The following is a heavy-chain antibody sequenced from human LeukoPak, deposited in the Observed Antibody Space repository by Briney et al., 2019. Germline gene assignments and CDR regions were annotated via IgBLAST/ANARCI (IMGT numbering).Heavy chain of an antibody. D-gene: IGHD5-24*01. CDR1: GFSFSTYT. V-gene: IGHV3-21*04. Sequence: GGSLRLSCAASGFSFSTYTMNWVRQAPGKGLEWVSSISSRSSYSYYADSVKGRFIISRDNSKNTVYLQMNSLSAEGAAVYYCVKDDGWVQYANWGQGTLVTVSS. CDR2: ISSRSSYS. CDR3: VKDDGWVQYAN. J-gene: IGHJ4*02.